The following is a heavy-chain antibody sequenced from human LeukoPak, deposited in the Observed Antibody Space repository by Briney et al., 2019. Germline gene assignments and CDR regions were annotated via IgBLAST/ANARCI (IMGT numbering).Heavy chain of an antibody. CDR2: IYYSGST. D-gene: IGHD4-11*01. CDR1: GGSIGSTSYY. V-gene: IGHV4-61*05. CDR3: ARFYSYYYYMDV. J-gene: IGHJ6*03. Sequence: SETLSLTCTVSGGSIGSTSYYWGWIRQPPGKGLEWIGYIYYSGSTTYNPSLESRLTISVDTSKNQFSLNLTSVTAADTAVYYCARFYSYYYYMDVWGKGTTVTVSS.